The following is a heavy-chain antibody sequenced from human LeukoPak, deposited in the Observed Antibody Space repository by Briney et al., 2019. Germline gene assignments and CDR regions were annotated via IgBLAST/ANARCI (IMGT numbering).Heavy chain of an antibody. J-gene: IGHJ4*02. CDR3: ARDSSGYRFDY. Sequence: GGSLRLSCAASGFTFSDYGMHWVRQAPGKGLEWVAGVSGSGEVTYYADSVQGRFTISRDNAKNSLYLQMNSLRAEDTAVYYCARDSSGYRFDYWSQGTLVTVSS. D-gene: IGHD3-22*01. CDR2: VSGSGEVT. CDR1: GFTFSDYG. V-gene: IGHV3-21*01.